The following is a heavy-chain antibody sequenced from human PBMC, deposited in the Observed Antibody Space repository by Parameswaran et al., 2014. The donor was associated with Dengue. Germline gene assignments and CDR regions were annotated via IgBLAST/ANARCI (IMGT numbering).Heavy chain of an antibody. D-gene: IGHD5-18*01. J-gene: IGHJ4*02. V-gene: IGHV3-53*03. Sequence: WIRQPPGKGLEWVSVIYSGGSTYYADSVKGRFTISRDNSKNTLYLQMNSLRAEDTAVYYCARGDSGYSYGYFDYWGQGTLVTVSS. CDR3: ARGDSGYSYGYFDY. CDR2: IYSGGST.